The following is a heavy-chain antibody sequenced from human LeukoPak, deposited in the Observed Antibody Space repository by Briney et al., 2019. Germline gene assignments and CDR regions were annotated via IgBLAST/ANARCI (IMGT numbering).Heavy chain of an antibody. D-gene: IGHD4-11*01. CDR3: ARHAPSYGNYVFDY. V-gene: IGHV5-51*01. J-gene: IGHJ4*02. CDR2: IYPGDSDT. Sequence: GESLKISCKGSGYSLATYWIGWVRQMPGKGLEWMGIIYPGDSDTRYNPSFQGQVTISADKSISTAYLQWSSLKASDTAMYYCARHAPSYGNYVFDYWGQGTLVTVSS. CDR1: GYSLATYW.